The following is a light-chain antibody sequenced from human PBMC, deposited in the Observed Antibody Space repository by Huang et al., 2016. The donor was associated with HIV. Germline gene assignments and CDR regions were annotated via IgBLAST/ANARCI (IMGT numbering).Light chain of an antibody. Sequence: DIQMTQSPSSLSASVGDRVTITCRASQGISNSLAWYQQKPGKAPKLLLYAASRLESGVPSRFGGSGSGTDYTLTISSLRPEDFATYYCQQYYSTLSTFGPGTKVDIK. CDR2: AAS. CDR3: QQYYSTLST. CDR1: QGISNS. V-gene: IGKV1-NL1*01. J-gene: IGKJ3*01.